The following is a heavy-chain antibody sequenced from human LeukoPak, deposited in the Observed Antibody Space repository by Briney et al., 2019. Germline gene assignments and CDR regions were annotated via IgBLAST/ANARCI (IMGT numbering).Heavy chain of an antibody. CDR2: IYYSGST. CDR3: ARDRCTGGSCYSGGDAFDI. D-gene: IGHD2-15*01. J-gene: IGHJ3*02. V-gene: IGHV4-59*01. Sequence: SETLSLTCTVSGGSISNYYWSWIRQPPGRGLEWIGYIYYSGSTHYNPSLYSRVTISLDSSKNQFSLKLRSVTAADTAVHYCARDRCTGGSCYSGGDAFDIWGQGTMVTVSS. CDR1: GGSISNYY.